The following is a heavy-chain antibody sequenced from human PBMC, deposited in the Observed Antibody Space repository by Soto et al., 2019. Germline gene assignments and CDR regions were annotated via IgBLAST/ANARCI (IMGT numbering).Heavy chain of an antibody. Sequence: PGGSLRLSCRASGFSFSSFAMTWVRQAPGKGLEWVSSIGGSGIITYYTDSVKGRFTISRDNSGNTLFLHMNSLRADDTAVYYCAKDPTGAYVGAFASWGQGTLVTVSS. CDR2: IGGSGIIT. CDR3: AKDPTGAYVGAFAS. J-gene: IGHJ4*02. D-gene: IGHD4-17*01. CDR1: GFSFSSFA. V-gene: IGHV3-23*01.